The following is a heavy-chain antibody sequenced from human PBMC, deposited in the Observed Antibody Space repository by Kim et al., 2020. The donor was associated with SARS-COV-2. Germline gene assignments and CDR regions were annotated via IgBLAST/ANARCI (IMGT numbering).Heavy chain of an antibody. CDR1: GGSISGYC. CDR3: ARVKGIAADGRWFDP. Sequence: SETLSLTCAVSGGSISGYCWSWIRQPPGKGLEWIGEINHSGSTNYNPSLKSRVTLSVDTSKNQFSLKLRSVTAADTAVYYCARVKGIAADGRWFDPWGQGTLVTVSP. V-gene: IGHV4-34*01. CDR2: INHSGST. D-gene: IGHD6-13*01. J-gene: IGHJ5*02.